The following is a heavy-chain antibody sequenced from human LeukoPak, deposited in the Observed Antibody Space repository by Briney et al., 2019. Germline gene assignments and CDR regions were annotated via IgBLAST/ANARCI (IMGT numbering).Heavy chain of an antibody. Sequence: PGGSLRLSCAASGFTFDDYAMHWVRQAPGKGLEWVSGISWNSGSIGYADSVKGRFTISRDNAKNSLYLQMNSLRAEDTALYYCAKDRYPGDYDAFAIWGQGTMVTVSS. D-gene: IGHD4-17*01. CDR1: GFTFDDYA. V-gene: IGHV3-9*01. CDR3: AKDRYPGDYDAFAI. J-gene: IGHJ3*02. CDR2: ISWNSGSI.